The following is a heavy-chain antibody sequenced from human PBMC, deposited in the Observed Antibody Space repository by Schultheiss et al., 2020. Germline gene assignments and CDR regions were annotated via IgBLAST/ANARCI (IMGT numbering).Heavy chain of an antibody. CDR1: GFTFSDHY. Sequence: GGSLRLSCVASGFTFSDHYMNWIRQAPGKGLEWISYMSSSGSTIDYADSVRGRFTISRDNAKNSLYLQMNSLRAEDTAVYYCARDSTPPANFYYYYFMDVWGEGTTVTVSS. J-gene: IGHJ6*03. CDR2: MSSSGSTI. V-gene: IGHV3-11*01. CDR3: ARDSTPPANFYYYYFMDV. D-gene: IGHD4/OR15-4a*01.